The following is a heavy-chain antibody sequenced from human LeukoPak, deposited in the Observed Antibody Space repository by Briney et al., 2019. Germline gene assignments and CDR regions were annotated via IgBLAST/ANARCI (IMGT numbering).Heavy chain of an antibody. Sequence: SETLSLACTVSGVSISSDYWNWLRQPPGKGLEWIGYIYTSGSTNYNPSLKSRVTISVDTSKNQFSLKLSSVTAADTAVYYCARHWYLAYFQHWGQGTLVTVSS. V-gene: IGHV4-4*09. J-gene: IGHJ1*01. CDR2: IYTSGST. CDR3: ARHWYLAYFQH. CDR1: GVSISSDY. D-gene: IGHD6-13*01.